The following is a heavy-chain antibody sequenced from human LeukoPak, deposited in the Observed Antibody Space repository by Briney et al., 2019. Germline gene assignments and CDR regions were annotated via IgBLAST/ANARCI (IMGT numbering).Heavy chain of an antibody. CDR2: ISGAYT. V-gene: IGHV3-23*01. D-gene: IGHD6-25*01. Sequence: GGSLRLSCAASGFTFSSYGMHWVRQAPGKGLEWVSAISGAYTYYGDSVKGRFTISTDNSKTTLYLQMNNLRPEDTAVYYCAKGSAAGRPYYFDYWGQGTLVTVSS. CDR3: AKGSAAGRPYYFDY. J-gene: IGHJ4*02. CDR1: GFTFSSYG.